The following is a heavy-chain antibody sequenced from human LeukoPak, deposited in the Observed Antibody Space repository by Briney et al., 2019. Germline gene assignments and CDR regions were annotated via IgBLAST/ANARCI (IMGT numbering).Heavy chain of an antibody. CDR3: ARGPPYGSRSDYFDY. CDR2: IKKDVDEK. J-gene: IGHJ4*02. CDR1: GFTFSSHW. V-gene: IGHV3-7*01. Sequence: PGGSLRLSCAASGFTFSSHWMTWIRQAPGKGLEWVASIKKDVDEKYYVDSVKGRFTISRDNAKNSLYLHMNSLRVEDTAVYYSARGPPYGSRSDYFDYWGQGTLVTVSS. D-gene: IGHD3-10*01.